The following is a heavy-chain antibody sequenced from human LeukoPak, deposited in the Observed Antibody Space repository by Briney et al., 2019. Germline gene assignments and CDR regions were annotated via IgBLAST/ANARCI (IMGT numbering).Heavy chain of an antibody. Sequence: GGSLKLSCAPSGFTFSSYSMNWVPQAPGKGLEWVSSISSSSSYIYYADSVKGRFTISRDNAKNSLYLQMNSLRAEDTAVYYCARVPAVAGDYFDYWGQGTLVTVSS. CDR1: GFTFSSYS. V-gene: IGHV3-21*01. CDR3: ARVPAVAGDYFDY. D-gene: IGHD6-19*01. CDR2: ISSSSSYI. J-gene: IGHJ4*02.